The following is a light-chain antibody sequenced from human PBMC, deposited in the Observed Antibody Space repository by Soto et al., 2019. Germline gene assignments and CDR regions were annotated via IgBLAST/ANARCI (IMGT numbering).Light chain of an antibody. CDR2: EVS. Sequence: QSALTQPASDSGSPGQWITIYCTGTSSDVGGYNYVSWYQQHPGKAPKLMIYEVSNRPSGVSNRFSGSKSGNTASLTISGLQAEDEADYYCSSYTSSSTLCVFGTGTKLTVL. CDR1: SSDVGGYNY. J-gene: IGLJ1*01. V-gene: IGLV2-14*01. CDR3: SSYTSSSTLCV.